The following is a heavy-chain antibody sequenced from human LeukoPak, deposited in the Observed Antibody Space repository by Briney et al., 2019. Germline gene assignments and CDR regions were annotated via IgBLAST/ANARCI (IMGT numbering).Heavy chain of an antibody. CDR2: IYYSGST. CDR3: ARGIQKFQLRIAVNYNWFDP. V-gene: IGHV4-38-2*02. D-gene: IGHD6-19*01. Sequence: PSETLSLTCTVSGYSISSGYYWGWIRQPPGKGLEWIGSIYYSGSTYYNPSLKSRVTISVDTSKNQFSLKLSSVTAADTAVYYCARGIQKFQLRIAVNYNWFDPWGQGTLVTVSS. J-gene: IGHJ5*02. CDR1: GYSISSGYY.